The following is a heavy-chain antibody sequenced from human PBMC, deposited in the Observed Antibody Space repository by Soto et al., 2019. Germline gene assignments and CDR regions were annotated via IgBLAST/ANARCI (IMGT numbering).Heavy chain of an antibody. CDR2: INPNSGGT. J-gene: IGHJ4*02. D-gene: IGHD3-22*01. Sequence: ASVKLSCKASGYTFTGYYMHWVRQAPGQGLEWMGWINPNSGGTNYAQKFQGRVTMTRDTSISTAYMELSRLRSDDTAVYYCARPHYYDTPGDYWGQGTLVTVSS. CDR3: ARPHYYDTPGDY. V-gene: IGHV1-2*02. CDR1: GYTFTGYY.